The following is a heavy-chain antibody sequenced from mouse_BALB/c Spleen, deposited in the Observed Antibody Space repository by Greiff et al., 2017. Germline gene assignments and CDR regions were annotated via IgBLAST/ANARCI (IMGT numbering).Heavy chain of an antibody. CDR1: GYTFSSYW. J-gene: IGHJ4*01. CDR3: ARWDYDEDAMDY. V-gene: IGHV1-9*01. Sequence: QVQLKESGAELMKPGASVKISCKATGYTFSSYWIEWVKQRPGHGLEWIGEILPGSGSTNYNEKFKGKATFTADTSSNTAYMQLSSLTSEDSAVYYCARWDYDEDAMDYWGQGTSVTVSS. CDR2: ILPGSGST. D-gene: IGHD2-4*01.